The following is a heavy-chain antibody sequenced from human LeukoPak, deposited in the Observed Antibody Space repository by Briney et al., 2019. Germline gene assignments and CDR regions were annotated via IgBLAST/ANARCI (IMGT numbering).Heavy chain of an antibody. Sequence: QPGGSLRLSCAASGFTFSSYGMHWVRQAPGKGLEWVAVISYDGSNKYYADSVKGRFTISRDNSKNTLYLQMNSLRAEDTAVYYCARVSGSNANPEDYWGQGTLVTVSS. V-gene: IGHV3-30*03. CDR1: GFTFSSYG. D-gene: IGHD4-23*01. CDR2: ISYDGSNK. CDR3: ARVSGSNANPEDY. J-gene: IGHJ4*02.